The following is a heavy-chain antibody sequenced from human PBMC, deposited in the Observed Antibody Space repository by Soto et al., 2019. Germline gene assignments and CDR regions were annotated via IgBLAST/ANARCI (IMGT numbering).Heavy chain of an antibody. V-gene: IGHV4-61*01. CDR2: IYYSGST. D-gene: IGHD3-10*01. Sequence: SETLSLTCTVSGGSVSSGSYYWSWIRQPPGKGLEWIGYIYYSGSTNYNPSLKSRVTISVDKSKNQFSLKLSSVTAADTAVYYCARVGDITFYAGYYGMDVWGQGTTVTVSS. CDR3: ARVGDITFYAGYYGMDV. CDR1: GGSVSSGSYY. J-gene: IGHJ6*02.